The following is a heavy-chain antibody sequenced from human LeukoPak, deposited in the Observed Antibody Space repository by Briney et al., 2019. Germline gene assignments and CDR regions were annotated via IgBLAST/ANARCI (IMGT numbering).Heavy chain of an antibody. V-gene: IGHV3-30-3*01. Sequence: PGRSLRLSCAASGFTFSSYAMHWVRQAPGKGLEWVAVISYDGSNKYYADSVKGRFTISRDNSKNTLYLQMNSLRAEDTAVYYCASWWSSSWYVEDYYYMDVWGKGTTVTVSS. CDR1: GFTFSSYA. D-gene: IGHD6-13*01. CDR2: ISYDGSNK. CDR3: ASWWSSSWYVEDYYYMDV. J-gene: IGHJ6*03.